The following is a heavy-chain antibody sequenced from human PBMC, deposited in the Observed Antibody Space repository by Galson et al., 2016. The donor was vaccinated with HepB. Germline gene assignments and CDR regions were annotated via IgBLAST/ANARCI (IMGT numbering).Heavy chain of an antibody. J-gene: IGHJ4*02. CDR1: GFTFSRYG. V-gene: IGHV3-30*19. D-gene: IGHD2-21*02. CDR2: ISYDGGDK. CDR3: AKLDCGRDCPGDD. Sequence: SLRLSCAASGFTFSRYGMRWVRQAPGKGLEWVAVISYDGGDKHYADSVKGRFTVSRDNSKNTLFLQMNSLRVEDTAVYYCAKLDCGRDCPGDDWGQGTLVTVSS.